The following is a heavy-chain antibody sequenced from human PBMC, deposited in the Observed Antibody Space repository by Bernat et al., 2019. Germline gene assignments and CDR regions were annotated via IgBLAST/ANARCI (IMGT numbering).Heavy chain of an antibody. CDR2: IWYDGSNK. Sequence: VQLVESGGGLVKPGGSLRLSCAASGFTFSSYGMHWVRQAPGKGLEWVAVIWYDGSNKYYADSVKGRFTISRDNSKNTLYLQMNSLRAEDTAVYYCASGPFWSGDHEYYFDYWGQGTLVTVSS. V-gene: IGHV3-33*01. J-gene: IGHJ4*02. CDR3: ASGPFWSGDHEYYFDY. D-gene: IGHD3-3*01. CDR1: GFTFSSYG.